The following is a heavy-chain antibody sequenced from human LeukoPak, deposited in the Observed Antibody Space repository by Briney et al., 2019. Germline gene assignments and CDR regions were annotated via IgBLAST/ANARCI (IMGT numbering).Heavy chain of an antibody. J-gene: IGHJ6*02. CDR1: GFTFSDYY. D-gene: IGHD2/OR15-2a*01. V-gene: IGHV3-11*01. CDR2: ISNSGSTV. CDR3: ALGSINKDYYFGMDV. Sequence: GGSLRLSCAASGFTFSDYYMTWLRQAPGKGLEWLSYISNSGSTVFYADSVKGRFTVSRDNAKRSLYLQIESLRDDDTAVYHCALGSINKDYYFGMDVWGQGTTVTVSS.